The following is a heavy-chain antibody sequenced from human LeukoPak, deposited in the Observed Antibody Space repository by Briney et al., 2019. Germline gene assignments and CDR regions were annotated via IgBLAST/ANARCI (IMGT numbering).Heavy chain of an antibody. D-gene: IGHD5-18*01. Sequence: KPSGTPSLTRAVYGGAFRGFYWSWIRPPPGKGPEWIGEINHSGSTNYNPSLKSRVTISVDTSKNQFSLKLSSVTAADTAVYYCARAEPGYSYGDAFDIWGQGTMVTVSS. V-gene: IGHV4-34*01. CDR2: INHSGST. CDR1: GGAFRGFY. CDR3: ARAEPGYSYGDAFDI. J-gene: IGHJ3*02.